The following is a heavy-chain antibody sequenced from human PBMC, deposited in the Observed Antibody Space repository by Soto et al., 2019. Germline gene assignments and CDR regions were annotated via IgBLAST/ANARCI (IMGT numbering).Heavy chain of an antibody. V-gene: IGHV3-66*01. J-gene: IGHJ3*02. CDR2: IRSGGST. CDR1: GFTVSNNY. D-gene: IGHD5-18*01. Sequence: EVQLVESGGGLVQPGGSLRLSCAASGFTVSNNYMSWVRQAPGKGLEWVSVIRSGGSTNYADSVKGRFTISRYNSKNLLYLQMNTLRGEHKVLYYCVCDFWAKTSYCSWGAFDIWGQGTMVTVSS. CDR3: VCDFWAKTSYCSWGAFDI.